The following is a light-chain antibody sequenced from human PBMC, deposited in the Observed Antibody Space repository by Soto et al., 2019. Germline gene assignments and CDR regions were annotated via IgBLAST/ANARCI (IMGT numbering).Light chain of an antibody. J-gene: IGKJ1*01. CDR3: MQTLQTPWT. V-gene: IGKV2-28*01. Sequence: DIVMTQSPLSLTVTPGEPASVSCSSSQSLLRSNGFNYLEWFLQKPGQSPQLLINLGSNRASGAPDRFSGTGSATNFKMKISRVEAEDVGGFYCMQTLQTPWTFGQGTKVEIK. CDR2: LGS. CDR1: QSLLRSNGFNY.